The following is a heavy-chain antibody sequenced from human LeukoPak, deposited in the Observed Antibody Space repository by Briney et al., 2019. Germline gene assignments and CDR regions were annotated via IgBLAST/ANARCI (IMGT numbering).Heavy chain of an antibody. CDR1: GYTFNRYG. Sequence: ASVKVSCKASGYTFNRYGISWVRQAPGQGLEWMGWISAYNGNTNYAQKLQGRVTMTTDTSTSTAYMELRSLRSDDTAVYYCARDWEYYGSGSYGGYFDYWGQGTLVTVSS. CDR2: ISAYNGNT. CDR3: ARDWEYYGSGSYGGYFDY. D-gene: IGHD3-10*01. J-gene: IGHJ4*02. V-gene: IGHV1-18*01.